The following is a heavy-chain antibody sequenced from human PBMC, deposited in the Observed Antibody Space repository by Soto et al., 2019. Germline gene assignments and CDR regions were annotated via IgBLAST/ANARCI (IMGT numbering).Heavy chain of an antibody. CDR2: IYYSGST. V-gene: IGHV4-31*03. CDR1: GGSSSSGGYC. Sequence: SETLSLTCTVSGGSSSSGGYCWSWIRQHPGKGLEWIGYIYYSGSTYYNPSLKSRVTISVDTSKNQFSLKLSSVTAADTAVYYCARGSYYDSSGYYGPWGQGTLVTVSS. CDR3: ARGSYYDSSGYYGP. D-gene: IGHD3-22*01. J-gene: IGHJ5*02.